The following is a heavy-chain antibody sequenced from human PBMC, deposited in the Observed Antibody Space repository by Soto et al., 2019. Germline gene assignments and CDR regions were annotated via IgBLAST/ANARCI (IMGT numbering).Heavy chain of an antibody. CDR3: ARVYSSSWYGRSFDY. D-gene: IGHD6-13*01. J-gene: IGHJ4*02. V-gene: IGHV1-69*13. CDR2: IIPIFGTA. CDR1: GGTFSSYA. Sequence: SVKVSCKASGGTFSSYAISWVRQAPGQGLEWMGGIIPIFGTANYAQKFQGRVTITADESTSTAYMELSSLRSEDTAVYYCARVYSSSWYGRSFDYWGQGTLVTVSP.